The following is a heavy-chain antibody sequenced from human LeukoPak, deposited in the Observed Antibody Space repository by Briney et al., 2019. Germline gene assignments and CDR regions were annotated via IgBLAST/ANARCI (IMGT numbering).Heavy chain of an antibody. Sequence: ASETLSLTCTVSGGSISSGSYYWSWIRQPAGKGLEWIGRIYTSVNTNYNPSLKSRVTISVDTSKNQFSLKLSSVTAADTAVYYCARAWYSSGWYLENFDYWGQGTLVTVSS. CDR3: ARAWYSSGWYLENFDY. D-gene: IGHD6-19*01. CDR2: IYTSVNT. CDR1: GGSISSGSYY. J-gene: IGHJ4*02. V-gene: IGHV4-61*02.